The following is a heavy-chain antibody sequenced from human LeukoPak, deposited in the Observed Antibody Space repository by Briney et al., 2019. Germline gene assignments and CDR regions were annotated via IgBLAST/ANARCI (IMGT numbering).Heavy chain of an antibody. CDR2: FDPEDGET. D-gene: IGHD3-10*01. CDR1: GYTLTELS. V-gene: IGHV1-24*01. J-gene: IGHJ4*02. CDR3: ARDPVDYYGSGSYFDY. Sequence: GASVKVSCKVSGYTLTELSMHWVRQAPGKGLEWMGGFDPEDGETIYAQKLQGRVTMTTDTSTSTAYMELRSLRSDDTAVYYCARDPVDYYGSGSYFDYWGQGTLVTVSS.